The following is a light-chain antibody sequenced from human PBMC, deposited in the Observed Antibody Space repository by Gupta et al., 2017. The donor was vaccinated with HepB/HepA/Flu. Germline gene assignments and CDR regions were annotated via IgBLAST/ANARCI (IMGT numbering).Light chain of an antibody. CDR1: KSVFYSSNNKNY. J-gene: IGKJ2*04. CDR3: QQYYSTPCS. V-gene: IGKV4-1*01. CDR2: WAS. Sequence: DIVMTHCLHSRGGSLGERATINCKSSKSVFYSSNNKNYLAWYQQKPGQPPKLLIYWASTRESGVPDRFSGSGSGTDFTLTISSLQAEDVAVYYCQQYYSTPCSFGHGTKLEIK.